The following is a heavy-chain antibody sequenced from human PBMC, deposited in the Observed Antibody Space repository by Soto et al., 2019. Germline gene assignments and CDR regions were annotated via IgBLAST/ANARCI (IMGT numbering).Heavy chain of an antibody. Sequence: SETLSLTCTVSGGSISSYYWSWIRQPPGKGLEWIGYIYHSGITYYNPSLKSRVTISVDRSKNQFSLKLNSVTAADTAVYYCARGYCSITSCSNWLDPWGQGTLVTVSS. CDR1: GGSISSYY. V-gene: IGHV4-59*12. D-gene: IGHD2-2*01. CDR2: IYHSGIT. J-gene: IGHJ5*02. CDR3: ARGYCSITSCSNWLDP.